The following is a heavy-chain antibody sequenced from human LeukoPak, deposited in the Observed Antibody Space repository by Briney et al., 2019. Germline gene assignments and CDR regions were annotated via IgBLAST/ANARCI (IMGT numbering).Heavy chain of an antibody. D-gene: IGHD1-26*01. J-gene: IGHJ4*02. V-gene: IGHV4-34*01. CDR2: INHSGST. CDR3: ARNVGATLSY. CDR1: GGSFSGYY. Sequence: SETLSLTCAVYGGSFSGYYWSWIRQPPGKGLEWIGEINHSGSTNYNPSLKSRVTISVDTSKNQFSLKLSSVTAADTAVYYCARNVGATLSYWGQGTLVTVSS.